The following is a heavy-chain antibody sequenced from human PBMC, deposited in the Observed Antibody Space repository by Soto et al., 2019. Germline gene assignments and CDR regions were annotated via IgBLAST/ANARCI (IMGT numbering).Heavy chain of an antibody. CDR1: GYAFTSYT. J-gene: IGHJ4*02. CDR2: INAGNGNT. CDR3: ARDLGGWPDY. D-gene: IGHD6-19*01. V-gene: IGHV1-3*01. Sequence: QVQLVQSGAEVKKPGASVKVSCKTSGYAFTSYTMNWVRHAPGQRLEWMGWINAGNGNTKYSQKFQGRVTITIDTSASTAYMELSSLRSEDTAIYYCARDLGGWPDYWGQGTLVTVSS.